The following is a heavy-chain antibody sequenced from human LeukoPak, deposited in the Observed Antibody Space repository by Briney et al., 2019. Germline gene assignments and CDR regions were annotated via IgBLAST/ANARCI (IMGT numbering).Heavy chain of an antibody. V-gene: IGHV4-59*01. D-gene: IGHD6-19*01. Sequence: SETLSLTCTVSGGSIRSYYWSWLRQPPGKGLEWIGYIYYSGSTNYNPSLKSRDTISVDTCKNQFSLRLSSVTAAYTAVYYCARDGRIAVAGMDYFDYWGQGTLVTVSS. J-gene: IGHJ4*02. CDR3: ARDGRIAVAGMDYFDY. CDR2: IYYSGST. CDR1: GGSIRSYY.